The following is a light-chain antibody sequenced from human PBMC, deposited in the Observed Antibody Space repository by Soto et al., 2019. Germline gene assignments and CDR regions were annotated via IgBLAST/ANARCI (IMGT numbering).Light chain of an antibody. V-gene: IGKV1-39*01. J-gene: IGKJ4*01. CDR1: QTVINH. CDR3: QQSYSTPPT. CDR2: SAS. Sequence: DIQMNHSPSYLSASVLHIATIPSRASQTVINHLNWYQQRPGRAPKLLIYSASSLQTGVPSRFSGSGSGTDFTLSISGLQPDDFATYFCQQSYSTPPTFGGGTKVDI.